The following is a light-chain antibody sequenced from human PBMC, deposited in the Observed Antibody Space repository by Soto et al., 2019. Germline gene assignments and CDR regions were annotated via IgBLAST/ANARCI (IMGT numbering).Light chain of an antibody. CDR3: QYYNDYCWT. Sequence: DIQLTQSPSTLSASVGDRVTITCRASQTISSWLAWYQQKPGKAPNLLIYKTSNLESAVPSRFSGSGSGTEFTLTISSLQPDYFATYYCQYYNDYCWTFGQGTKVEIK. CDR2: KTS. V-gene: IGKV1-5*03. J-gene: IGKJ1*01. CDR1: QTISSW.